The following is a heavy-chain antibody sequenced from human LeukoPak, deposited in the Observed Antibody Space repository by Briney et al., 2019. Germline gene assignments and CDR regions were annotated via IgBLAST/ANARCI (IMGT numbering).Heavy chain of an antibody. CDR1: GGSISSYY. V-gene: IGHV4-59*01. CDR2: IYYSGST. CDR3: ARASQQLVLMFDY. Sequence: SETLSLTWTVSGGSISSYYWSWIRQPPGKGLEWIGYIYYSGSTNYNPSLKSRVTISVDTSKNQFSLKLSSVTAADTAVYYCARASQQLVLMFDYWGQGTLVTVSS. J-gene: IGHJ4*02. D-gene: IGHD6-13*01.